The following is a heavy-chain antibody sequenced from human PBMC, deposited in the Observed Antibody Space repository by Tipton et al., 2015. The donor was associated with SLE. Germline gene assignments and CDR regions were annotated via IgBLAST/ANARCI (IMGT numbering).Heavy chain of an antibody. CDR3: ARGSDGEYVRYFDV. D-gene: IGHD4-17*01. CDR1: GASISFDY. CDR2: IYSSGDR. J-gene: IGHJ2*01. V-gene: IGHV4-4*07. Sequence: TLSLTCTASGASISFDYWSWIRQSAGRGLEWIGRIYSSGDRDYNPSLRSRVTMSIDASQNRVSLRLKSVSAADTAVYYCARGSDGEYVRYFDVWGPGTLVTVSS.